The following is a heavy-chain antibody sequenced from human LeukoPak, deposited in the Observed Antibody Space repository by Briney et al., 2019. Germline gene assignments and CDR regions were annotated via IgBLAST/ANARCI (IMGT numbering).Heavy chain of an antibody. Sequence: PGGSLRLSCAASGFTFTTYWMSWVRQAPGKGLEWVAKIKQDVGEKYYVDSVKGRFTVSRDNAKNSLYLQMDSLRAEDTAVYYCARDQYLAYCGGDCYSGQCDYWGQGILVTVSS. V-gene: IGHV3-7*01. CDR2: IKQDVGEK. J-gene: IGHJ4*02. D-gene: IGHD2-21*02. CDR1: GFTFTTYW. CDR3: ARDQYLAYCGGDCYSGQCDY.